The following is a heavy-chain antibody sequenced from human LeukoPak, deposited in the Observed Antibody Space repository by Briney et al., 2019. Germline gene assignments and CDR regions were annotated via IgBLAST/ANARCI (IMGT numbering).Heavy chain of an antibody. J-gene: IGHJ5*02. D-gene: IGHD6-13*01. CDR3: AREGIAAAGPRGWFDP. V-gene: IGHV3-33*01. CDR2: IWYDGSNK. CDR1: GFTLSSYG. Sequence: GGSLRLSCAASGFTLSSYGMHWVRQAPGKGLEWVAVIWYDGSNKYYADSVKGRFTISRDNSKNTLYLQMNSLRAEDTAVYYCAREGIAAAGPRGWFDPWGQGTLVTVSS.